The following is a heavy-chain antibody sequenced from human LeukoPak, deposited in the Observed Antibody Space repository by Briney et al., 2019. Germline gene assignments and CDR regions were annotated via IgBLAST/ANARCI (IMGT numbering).Heavy chain of an antibody. D-gene: IGHD3-10*01. CDR2: IRYDGSNK. J-gene: IGHJ3*02. CDR3: ASFPPYMVRTDAFDI. V-gene: IGHV3-30*02. CDR1: GFTFISYG. Sequence: GGSLRLSCAASGFTFISYGMHWVRQAPGKGLEWVTFIRYDGSNKYYADSVKGRFIISRDNSKNTLYLQMNSLRAEDTAVYYCASFPPYMVRTDAFDIWGQGTMVTVSS.